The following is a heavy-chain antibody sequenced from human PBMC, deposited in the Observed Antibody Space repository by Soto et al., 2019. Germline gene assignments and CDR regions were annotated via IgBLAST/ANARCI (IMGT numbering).Heavy chain of an antibody. CDR1: GYSFTSYW. V-gene: IGHV5-10-1*01. Sequence: GESLKISCKGSGYSFTSYWISWVRQMPGKGLEWMGRIDPSDSYTNYSPSFHGHVTISADKSISTAYLQWNSLEASDTAVYFCARSPRSSPYFDYWCQGALVTVSS. CDR2: IDPSDSYT. CDR3: ARSPRSSPYFDY. J-gene: IGHJ4*02. D-gene: IGHD6-13*01.